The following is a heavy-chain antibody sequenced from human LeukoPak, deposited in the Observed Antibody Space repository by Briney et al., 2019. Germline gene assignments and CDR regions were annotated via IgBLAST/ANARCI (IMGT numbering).Heavy chain of an antibody. V-gene: IGHV3-7*01. CDR1: GFTFSSYS. J-gene: IGHJ4*02. CDR2: IKQDESEK. Sequence: GGSLRLSCAASGFTFSSYSMNWVRQAPGKGLEWVANIKQDESEKNYVDSVKGRFTISRDNVKNSLYLQMNSLRAEDTAVYSCARVNDYDSGSLYRPIDYWGQGTLVTVSS. D-gene: IGHD3-10*01. CDR3: ARVNDYDSGSLYRPIDY.